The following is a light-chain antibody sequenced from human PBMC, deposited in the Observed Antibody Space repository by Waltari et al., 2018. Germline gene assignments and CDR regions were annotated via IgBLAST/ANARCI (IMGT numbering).Light chain of an antibody. J-gene: IGLJ7*01. CDR2: EDN. CDR3: GTWDSSLSGAV. V-gene: IGLV1-51*02. Sequence: QSVLTQPPSVSAAPGQRVTISCSGGRSNIGNHYVSWYRQFPGTAPKLLIYEDNERPSGVPGRFSGSKSGTSATLDITGLQAGDEADYYCGTWDSSLSGAVFGGGTHLTVL. CDR1: RSNIGNHY.